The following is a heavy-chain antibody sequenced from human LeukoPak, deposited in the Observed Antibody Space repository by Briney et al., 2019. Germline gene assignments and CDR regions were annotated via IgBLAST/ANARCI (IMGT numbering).Heavy chain of an antibody. J-gene: IGHJ5*02. V-gene: IGHV4-4*07. Sequence: SETLSLTCTVSGGSISSYYWSWLRQPAGKGLEWIGRIYTSGSTNYNPALKSRVTMSVDRSKNQFSLKLSSVTAADTAVYYCARGGVDCSSTSCYIWFDRWGQGTLVTVSS. D-gene: IGHD2-2*02. CDR3: ARGGVDCSSTSCYIWFDR. CDR1: GGSISSYY. CDR2: IYTSGST.